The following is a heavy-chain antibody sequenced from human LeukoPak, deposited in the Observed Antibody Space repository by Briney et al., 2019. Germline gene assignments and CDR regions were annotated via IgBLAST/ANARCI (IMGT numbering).Heavy chain of an antibody. V-gene: IGHV1-2*02. D-gene: IGHD6-13*01. CDR2: INPNSGGT. J-gene: IGHJ4*02. CDR1: GYTFTGYY. CDR3: ARGRGIAATFDY. Sequence: ASVKVSCKASGYTFTGYYMHWVRQAPGQGLEWMGWINPNSGGTNYAQKFQGRVTMTRDTSISTAYMELSRLRSDDAAVYFCARGRGIAATFDYWGQGTQVTVSS.